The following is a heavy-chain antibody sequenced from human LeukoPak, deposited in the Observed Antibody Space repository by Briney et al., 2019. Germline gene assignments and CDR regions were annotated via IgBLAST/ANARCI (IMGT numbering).Heavy chain of an antibody. CDR1: GYTFTSYY. Sequence: ASVKVSCKASGYTFTSYYMHWVRQAPGQGLEWMGIINPSGGSTSYAQKFQGRVTITTDESTSTAYMELSSLRSEDTAVYYCARGPRWLYFDYWGQGTLVTVSS. CDR3: ARGPRWLYFDY. D-gene: IGHD5-24*01. V-gene: IGHV1-46*01. CDR2: INPSGGST. J-gene: IGHJ4*02.